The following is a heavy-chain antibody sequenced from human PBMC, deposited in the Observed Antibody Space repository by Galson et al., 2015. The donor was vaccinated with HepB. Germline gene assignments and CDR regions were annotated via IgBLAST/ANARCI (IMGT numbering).Heavy chain of an antibody. V-gene: IGHV1-8*01. J-gene: IGHJ5*02. CDR1: GSTFTNYD. CDR2: MNGENGNA. CDR3: ARARYSGYGP. D-gene: IGHD5-12*01. Sequence: SVKVSCKASGSTFTNYDIHWVRQATGQGLEWMGWMNGENGNAHYAQKVQGRLTMTRNSSVNTVYMELKSLRSEDTAIYFCARARYSGYGPWGQGTLVTVSS.